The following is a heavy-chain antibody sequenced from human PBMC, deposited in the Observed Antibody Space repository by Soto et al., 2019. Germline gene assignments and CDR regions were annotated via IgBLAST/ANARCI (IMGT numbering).Heavy chain of an antibody. V-gene: IGHV3-53*01. CDR1: GFTVSTDY. Sequence: EVQLVESGGGLIQPGKSLRLSCAASGFTVSTDYMSWVRQAPGKGLEYVSVIFSGGTTYYADSVKGRFTISRDNSKNTMYPQRNRLTAVDPAVYYRARGGDYCSGGRCYPHEFDAWGQGTLVTVAS. CDR2: IFSGGTT. CDR3: ARGGDYCSGGRCYPHEFDA. D-gene: IGHD2-15*01. J-gene: IGHJ5*02.